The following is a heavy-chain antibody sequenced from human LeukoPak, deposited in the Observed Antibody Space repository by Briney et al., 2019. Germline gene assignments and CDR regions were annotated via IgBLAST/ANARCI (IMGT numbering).Heavy chain of an antibody. CDR2: ISSSGTTA. CDR1: GFTFSDYY. J-gene: IGHJ4*02. Sequence: GGSLRLSCAASGFTFSDYYMSWIRQAPGKGLEWVSYISSSGTTAYYADSVKGRFAISRDNSKNTLYLQMNSLRAEDTAVYYCAKDPDYGDYPIFDYWGQGTLVTVSS. V-gene: IGHV3-11*01. D-gene: IGHD4-17*01. CDR3: AKDPDYGDYPIFDY.